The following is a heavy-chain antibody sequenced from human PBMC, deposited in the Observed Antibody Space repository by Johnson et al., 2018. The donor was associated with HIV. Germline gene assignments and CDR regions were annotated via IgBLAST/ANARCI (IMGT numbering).Heavy chain of an antibody. CDR1: GFTFNNYP. CDR3: ARGYSSSSDDAFDI. CDR2: IKQDGSEK. D-gene: IGHD6-13*01. V-gene: IGHV3-7*05. J-gene: IGHJ3*02. Sequence: VQLVESGGGVVQPGRSLRLSCTASGFTFNNYPMHWVRQAPGKGLEWVANIKQDGSEKYYVASVRGRFTISRDNAKNSLSLQMNSLRAEDTAMYYCARGYSSSSDDAFDIWGQGTLVTVSS.